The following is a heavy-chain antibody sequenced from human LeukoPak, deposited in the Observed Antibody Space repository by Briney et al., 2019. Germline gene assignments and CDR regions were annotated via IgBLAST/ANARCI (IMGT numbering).Heavy chain of an antibody. V-gene: IGHV4-38-2*02. Sequence: SETLSLTCTVSGYSISSGYYWGWIRQPPGKGLEWIGSIYHSGSTYYNPSLKSRVTISVDTSKNQFSLKLSSVTAADTAVYYCARREGSSWYSSHAFDIWGQGTMVTVSS. CDR2: IYHSGST. CDR3: ARREGSSWYSSHAFDI. D-gene: IGHD6-13*01. J-gene: IGHJ3*02. CDR1: GYSISSGYY.